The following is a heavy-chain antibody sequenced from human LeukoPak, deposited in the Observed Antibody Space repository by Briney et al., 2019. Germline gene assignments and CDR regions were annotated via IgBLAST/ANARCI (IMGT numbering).Heavy chain of an antibody. Sequence: SETLSLTCTVSGGSVSSGSYYWSWIRQPPGKGLEWIGYIYYSGSTNYNPSLKSRVTISVDTSKNQFSLKLSSVTAADTAVYYCAVLRYLDWAFDYWGQGTLVTVSS. CDR2: IYYSGST. CDR1: GGSVSSGSYY. CDR3: AVLRYLDWAFDY. J-gene: IGHJ4*02. D-gene: IGHD3-9*01. V-gene: IGHV4-61*01.